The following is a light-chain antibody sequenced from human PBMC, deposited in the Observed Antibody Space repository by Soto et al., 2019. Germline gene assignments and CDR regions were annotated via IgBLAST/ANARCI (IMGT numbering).Light chain of an antibody. J-gene: IGLJ1*01. CDR3: SSYTSSSTGV. CDR2: EVS. CDR1: SSDVGGYNY. Sequence: QSALTWPASVSGPPGQSSTSSCTGTSSDVGGYNYVSWYQQHPGKAPKLMIYEVSNRPSGVSNRFSGSKSGNTASLTISGLQAEDEADYYCSSYTSSSTGVFGTGTKVTVL. V-gene: IGLV2-14*01.